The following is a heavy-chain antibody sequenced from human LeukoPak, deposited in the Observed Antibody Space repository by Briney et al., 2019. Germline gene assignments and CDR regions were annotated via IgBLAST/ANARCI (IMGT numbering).Heavy chain of an antibody. Sequence: GGSLRLSCAASGFTFSSYEMNWVRQAPGKGLEWVSYISSSTSTIYYADSVKGRFTISRDNAKNSLYLQMNSLRAEDTAVYYCARGDKVVAADYYYYMDVWGQGTLVTVSS. V-gene: IGHV3-48*03. CDR1: GFTFSSYE. D-gene: IGHD2-15*01. CDR3: ARGDKVVAADYYYYMDV. CDR2: ISSSTSTI. J-gene: IGHJ6*03.